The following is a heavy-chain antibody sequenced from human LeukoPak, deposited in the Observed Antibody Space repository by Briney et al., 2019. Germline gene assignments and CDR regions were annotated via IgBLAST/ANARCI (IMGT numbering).Heavy chain of an antibody. CDR2: IYRGGSS. CDR1: GFNVSNNY. CDR3: ARDYYASGSYYLGY. Sequence: GGSLRLSCAASGFNVSNNYMSWVRQAPGKGLEWVSVIYRGGSSYYADSVKGRSTISRDSSKNTLYLQMNSLRAEDTAVYYCARDYYASGSYYLGYWGQGTLVTVSS. D-gene: IGHD3-10*01. V-gene: IGHV3-53*01. J-gene: IGHJ4*02.